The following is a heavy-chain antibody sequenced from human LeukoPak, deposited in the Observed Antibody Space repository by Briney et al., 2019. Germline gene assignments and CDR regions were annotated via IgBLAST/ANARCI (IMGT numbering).Heavy chain of an antibody. CDR1: GDSVSNNSAA. D-gene: IGHD4-23*01. CDR2: TYYRSKWYN. V-gene: IGHV6-1*01. Sequence: SQTLSLTCAISGDSVSNNSAAWNWIRQSPSIGLKWLGRTYYRSKWYNDYSVSVKSRITINPDTSKNQFSLQLNSVTPEDTAVYYCARKLPRSAFDIWGQGTMVTVSS. J-gene: IGHJ3*02. CDR3: ARKLPRSAFDI.